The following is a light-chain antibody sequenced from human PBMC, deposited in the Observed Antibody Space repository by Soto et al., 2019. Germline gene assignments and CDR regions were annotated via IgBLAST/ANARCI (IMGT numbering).Light chain of an antibody. CDR1: QTISGT. CDR3: QQYNNWPRT. CDR2: GAS. J-gene: IGKJ5*01. Sequence: EIVMRQSPATLSVSPGGRATPSCRASQTISGTLAWYQQKPGQAPRLLIHGASTRAPGIPARFSGSGSGKEFTLTISSLQSEDFAAYYCQQYNNWPRTFGQGTRLEIK. V-gene: IGKV3-15*01.